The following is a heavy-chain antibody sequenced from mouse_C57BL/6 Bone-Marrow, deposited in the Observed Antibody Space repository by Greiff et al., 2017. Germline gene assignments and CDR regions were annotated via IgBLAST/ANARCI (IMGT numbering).Heavy chain of an antibody. D-gene: IGHD1-1*01. CDR1: GYTFTSYW. V-gene: IGHV1-50*01. CDR3: AREGYYYGTFY. CDR2: IDPSDSYT. J-gene: IGHJ2*01. Sequence: VQLQQPGAELVKPGASVKLSCKASGYTFTSYWMQWVKQRPGKGLEWIGEIDPSDSYTNYNQKFKGKATLTVDTSSSTAYMQLCSLSSEDSAVYYCAREGYYYGTFYWGQGTTLTVSS.